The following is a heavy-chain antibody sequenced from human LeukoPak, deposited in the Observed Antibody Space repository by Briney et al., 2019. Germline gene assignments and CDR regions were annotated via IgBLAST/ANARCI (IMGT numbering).Heavy chain of an antibody. J-gene: IGHJ5*02. V-gene: IGHV4-34*01. CDR2: INHSGST. Sequence: SVTLSLTCAVYGGSFSGYYWSWIRQPPGKGLEWIGEINHSGSTNYNPSLKSRVTISVDTSKNQFSLKLSSVTAADTAVYYCARSNIVVVVAATLRSKWFDPWGQGTLVTVSS. CDR3: ARSNIVVVVAATLRSKWFDP. CDR1: GGSFSGYY. D-gene: IGHD2-15*01.